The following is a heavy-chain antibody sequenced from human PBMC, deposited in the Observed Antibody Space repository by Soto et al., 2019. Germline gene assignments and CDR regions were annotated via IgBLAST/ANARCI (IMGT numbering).Heavy chain of an antibody. Sequence: PSETLSLTCAVSGDSVSSGFHWAWIRQPPGKGLEWVASIYHSGTTYYNPSLTSRVTISVDRSKNQFSLKLSSVTAADTAVYYCAGYYDSSGYYSDYWGQGTLVTAPQ. D-gene: IGHD3-22*01. CDR1: GDSVSSGFH. J-gene: IGHJ4*02. CDR3: AGYYDSSGYYSDY. CDR2: IYHSGTT. V-gene: IGHV4-38-2*01.